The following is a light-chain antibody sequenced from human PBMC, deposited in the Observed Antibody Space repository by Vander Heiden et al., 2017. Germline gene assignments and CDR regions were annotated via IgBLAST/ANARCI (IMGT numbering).Light chain of an antibody. CDR2: GAS. V-gene: IGKV3-15*01. J-gene: IGKJ2*01. CDR3: QQYNNCPYT. CDR1: QSVSSN. Sequence: EIVMTQPPATPSVSPGERATLSCRASQSVSSNLAWYQQKPGQAPRLLIYGASTRATGIPARFSGSGSGTEFTLTISSLQSEDFAVYYCQQYNNCPYTFGQGTKLEIK.